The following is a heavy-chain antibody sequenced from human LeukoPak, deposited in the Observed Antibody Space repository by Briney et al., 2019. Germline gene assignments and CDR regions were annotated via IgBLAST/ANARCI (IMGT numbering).Heavy chain of an antibody. CDR2: ISAYNGNT. V-gene: IGHV1-18*01. CDR3: ARDAPSYSSGWYEKPQYYYYYMDV. J-gene: IGHJ6*03. CDR1: GYTFTSYD. Sequence: ALVKVSCKASGYTFTSYDINWVRQAPGQGLEWMGWISAYNGNTNYAQKLQGRVTMTTDTSTSTAYMELRSLRSDDTAVYYCARDAPSYSSGWYEKPQYYYYYMDVWGKGTTVTVSS. D-gene: IGHD6-19*01.